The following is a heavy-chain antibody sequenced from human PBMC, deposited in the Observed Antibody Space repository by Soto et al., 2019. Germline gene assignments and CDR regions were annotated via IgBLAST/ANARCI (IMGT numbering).Heavy chain of an antibody. CDR2: ISGSGGST. Sequence: EVQLLESVGGLVQPGGSLRLSCAASGFTFSSYAMSWVRQAPGKGLEWVSAISGSGGSTYYADSVKGRFTISRDNSKNTLYLQMNSLRAEDTAVYYCAKRDTIFGVVIGLDYWGQGTLVTVSS. CDR1: GFTFSSYA. J-gene: IGHJ4*02. CDR3: AKRDTIFGVVIGLDY. D-gene: IGHD3-3*01. V-gene: IGHV3-23*01.